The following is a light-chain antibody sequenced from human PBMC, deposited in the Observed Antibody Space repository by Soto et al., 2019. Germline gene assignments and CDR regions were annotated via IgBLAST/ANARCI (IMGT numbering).Light chain of an antibody. Sequence: MTQSPATLSVSPGERATLSCRASQSISNWLAWYQQKPGTAPNLLIYKASTLQSGVPSRFSGSGSGTEFTLTISSLQPDDSATYYCQQYSDNWTFGQGTKVEIK. CDR2: KAS. CDR1: QSISNW. V-gene: IGKV1-5*03. CDR3: QQYSDNWT. J-gene: IGKJ1*01.